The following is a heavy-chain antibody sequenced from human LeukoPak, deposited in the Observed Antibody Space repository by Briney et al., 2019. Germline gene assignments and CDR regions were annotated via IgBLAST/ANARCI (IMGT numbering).Heavy chain of an antibody. V-gene: IGHV1-18*04. D-gene: IGHD3-9*01. CDR1: GYTFTGYY. J-gene: IGHJ4*02. CDR3: ARDGAWRYDILTGYYSLDFDY. CDR2: ISAYNGNT. Sequence: ASVKVSCKASGYTFTGYYIHWVRQAPGQGLEWMGWISAYNGNTNYAQKLQGRVTMTTDTSTSTAYMELRSLRSDDTAVYYCARDGAWRYDILTGYYSLDFDYWGQGTLVTVSS.